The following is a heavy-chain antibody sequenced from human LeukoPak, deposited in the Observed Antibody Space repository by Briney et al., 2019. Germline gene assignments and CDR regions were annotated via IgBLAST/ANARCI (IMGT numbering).Heavy chain of an antibody. V-gene: IGHV3-33*01. J-gene: IGHJ4*02. CDR1: GFTFSSYG. D-gene: IGHD3-22*01. CDR3: ARQIAYYYDSSGYYTTDY. CDR2: IYYDGSDK. Sequence: GGSLRLSCAASGFTFSSYGMHWVRRAPGKGLEWVAIIYYDGSDKYYADSAKGRFTISRDNSKDTLYLQMNSLRAEDTAVYYCARQIAYYYDSSGYYTTDYWGQGTLVTVSS.